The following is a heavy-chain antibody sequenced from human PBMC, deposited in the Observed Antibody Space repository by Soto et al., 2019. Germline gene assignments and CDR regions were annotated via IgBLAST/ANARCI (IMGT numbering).Heavy chain of an antibody. Sequence: PSETLSLTCTVSGGSISSGGYYWSWIRQHPGKRLEWIGYIYYSGTTYYNPSLKSRVTISVDTSKNQFSLKLSSVSAADTALYYCARCSLVVVPAPGFDPWGRGTLVTVSS. J-gene: IGHJ5*02. V-gene: IGHV4-31*03. CDR2: IYYSGTT. CDR1: GGSISSGGYY. D-gene: IGHD2-2*01. CDR3: ARCSLVVVPAPGFDP.